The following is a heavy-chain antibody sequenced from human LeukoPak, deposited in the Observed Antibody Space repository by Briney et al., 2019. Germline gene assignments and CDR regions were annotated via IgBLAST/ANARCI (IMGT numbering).Heavy chain of an antibody. V-gene: IGHV1-24*01. CDR2: FDPEDGET. CDR3: ATVPRAPPNWNYVGFDY. Sequence: ASVKVSCKVSGYTLTELSMHWVRQAPGKGLEWMGGFDPEDGETIYAQKFQGRVTMTEDTSTDTAYMELSSLRSEDTAVYYCATVPRAPPNWNYVGFDYLGQGTLVTVSS. CDR1: GYTLTELS. J-gene: IGHJ4*02. D-gene: IGHD1-7*01.